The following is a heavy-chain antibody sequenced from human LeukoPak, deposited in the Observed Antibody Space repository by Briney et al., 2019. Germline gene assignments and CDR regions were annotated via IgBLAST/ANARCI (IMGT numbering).Heavy chain of an antibody. J-gene: IGHJ4*02. D-gene: IGHD5-18*01. V-gene: IGHV6-1*01. CDR1: GDSFSSNSGA. CDR3: ARANDTALDY. Sequence: SQTLSLTCAISGDSFSSNSGAWNWIRQSPSRGLEWLGRTYYRSKWYNDYAVSVKSRVTINPDTSKNQFSLQLNSVTPEDTAVYYCARANDTALDYWGQGILVTVSS. CDR2: TYYRSKWYN.